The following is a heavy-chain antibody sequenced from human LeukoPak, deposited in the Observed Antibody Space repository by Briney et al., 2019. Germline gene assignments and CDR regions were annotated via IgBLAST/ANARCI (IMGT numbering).Heavy chain of an antibody. Sequence: GASVKVSCKASGYTFTSYGISWVRQAPGQGLEWMGWISANNGNTNYAQKLQGRVTMTTDTSTSTAYMELRSLRSDDTAVYYCARGPYCSSTSCYTTSYYYYMDVWGKGTTVTVFS. CDR3: ARGPYCSSTSCYTTSYYYYMDV. CDR1: GYTFTSYG. V-gene: IGHV1-18*01. J-gene: IGHJ6*03. D-gene: IGHD2-2*02. CDR2: ISANNGNT.